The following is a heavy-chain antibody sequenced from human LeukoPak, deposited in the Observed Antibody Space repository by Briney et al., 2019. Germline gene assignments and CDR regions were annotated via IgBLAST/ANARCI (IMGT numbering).Heavy chain of an antibody. V-gene: IGHV3-23*01. CDR2: ISGSGGST. CDR1: GFTFSSYA. CDR3: AKAPPKPGSGSYYRLRALGY. Sequence: PGGSLRLSCAASGFTFSSYAMSWVRQAPGEGLEWVSAISGSGGSTYYADSVKGRFTISRDNSKNTLYLQMNSLRAEDTAVYYCAKAPPKPGSGSYYRLRALGYWGQGTLVTVSS. D-gene: IGHD3-10*01. J-gene: IGHJ4*02.